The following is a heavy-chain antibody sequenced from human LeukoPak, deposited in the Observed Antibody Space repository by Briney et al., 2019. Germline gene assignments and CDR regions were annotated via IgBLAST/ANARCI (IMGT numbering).Heavy chain of an antibody. V-gene: IGHV1-46*01. CDR3: VRDIAVDPIGDYYHYYMDV. CDR2: INPSGGGT. Sequence: ASVKVSCKASEDTFITYYMHWVRQAPGQGLEWMGIINPSGGGTIYAQKFQGRVTMTRDTSTSTVYLELSSLISEDTAVYYCVRDIAVDPIGDYYHYYMDVWGKGTTVTISS. J-gene: IGHJ6*03. D-gene: IGHD6-19*01. CDR1: EDTFITYY.